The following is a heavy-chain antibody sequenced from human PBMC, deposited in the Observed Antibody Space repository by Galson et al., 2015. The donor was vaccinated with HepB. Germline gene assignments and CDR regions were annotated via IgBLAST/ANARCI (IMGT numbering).Heavy chain of an antibody. CDR2: MGLSGIRT. CDR1: GFTLSHYA. CDR3: VRYGCGNTCSARGLDF. J-gene: IGHJ4*02. Sequence: SLRLSCAVSGFTLSHYAMSWVRQAPGKGLEWVSGMGLSGIRTYYTDSVKGRFTISRDNSRNTLYLQMNSLRAEDTALYYCVRYGCGNTCSARGLDFWGQGTLVTVSS. V-gene: IGHV3-23*01. D-gene: IGHD6-19*01.